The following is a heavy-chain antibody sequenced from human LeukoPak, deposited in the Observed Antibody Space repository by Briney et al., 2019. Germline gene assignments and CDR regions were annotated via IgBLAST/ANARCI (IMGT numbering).Heavy chain of an antibody. CDR2: INPSGGST. CDR1: GYTFTNYY. Sequence: ASVKVSCKASGYTFTNYYIHWVRQAPGQGLECMGIINPSGGSTSYAQKFQGRVTMTRDMSTSTVYMELSSLRSEDTAVYYCARSIDYSSSWYYFDYWGQGTLVTVSS. J-gene: IGHJ4*02. D-gene: IGHD6-13*01. V-gene: IGHV1-46*01. CDR3: ARSIDYSSSWYYFDY.